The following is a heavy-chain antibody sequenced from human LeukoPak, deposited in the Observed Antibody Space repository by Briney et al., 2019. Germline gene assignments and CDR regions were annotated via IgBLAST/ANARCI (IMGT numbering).Heavy chain of an antibody. Sequence: PGGSLRLSCAASGFTFSKAWMDWVRQAPGKGLEWVGRIKRQTEGGTSVYAVPVQVRFTINRDDSENMVYLQMMSLKTEDTAVYYCTEDLWSFGEVSDNWGQGTLVTVSS. J-gene: IGHJ4*02. CDR1: GFTFSKAW. V-gene: IGHV3-15*01. CDR2: IKRQTEGGTS. CDR3: TEDLWSFGEVSDN. D-gene: IGHD3-16*01.